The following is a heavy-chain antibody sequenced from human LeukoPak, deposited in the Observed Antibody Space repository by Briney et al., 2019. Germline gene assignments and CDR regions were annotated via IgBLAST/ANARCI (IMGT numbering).Heavy chain of an antibody. CDR1: GFTFSTHS. CDR3: ARDSYGSGSYSYYGLDV. J-gene: IGHJ6*02. D-gene: IGHD3-10*01. V-gene: IGHV3-53*01. CDR2: LYSGVST. Sequence: PGGSLRLSCIASGFTFSTHSMSWVRQAPGKGLEWVSVLYSGVSTYYADSVKGRFTTSRDNSKNTVYLQMNSLRAEDTAVYYCARDSYGSGSYSYYGLDVWGQGTTVTVSS.